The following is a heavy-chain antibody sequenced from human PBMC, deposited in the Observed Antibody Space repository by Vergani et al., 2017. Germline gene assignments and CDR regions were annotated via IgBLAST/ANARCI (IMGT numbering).Heavy chain of an antibody. V-gene: IGHV3-33*01. CDR1: GFTFSSYG. CDR3: AREEGYYYYMDV. Sequence: QVQLVESGGGVVQPGRSLRLSCAASGFTFSSYGMHWVRQAPGKGLEWVAVIWYDGSNKYYADSVKGRFTISRDNSKNTLYLQMNSLRAEDTAVYYCAREEGYYYYMDVWGKGTTVTVSS. CDR2: IWYDGSNK. J-gene: IGHJ6*03.